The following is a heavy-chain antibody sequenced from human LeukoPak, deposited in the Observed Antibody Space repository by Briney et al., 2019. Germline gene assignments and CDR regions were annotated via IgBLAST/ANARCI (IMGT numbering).Heavy chain of an antibody. CDR3: ARIGSPLYYFDY. CDR2: IYYSGST. CDR1: GGSISSGGYS. Sequence: PSQTLSLTCAVSGGSISSGGYSWSWIRQPPGKGLEWIGYIYYSGSTYYNPSLKSRVTISVDRSNNQSSLKLSSVTAADTAVYYCARIGSPLYYFDYWGQGTLVTVSS. V-gene: IGHV4-30-2*01. J-gene: IGHJ4*02. D-gene: IGHD3-16*01.